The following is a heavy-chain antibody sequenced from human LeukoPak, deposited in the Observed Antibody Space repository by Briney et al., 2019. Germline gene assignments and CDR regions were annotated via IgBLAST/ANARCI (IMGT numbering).Heavy chain of an antibody. V-gene: IGHV4-30-4*08. D-gene: IGHD3-16*01. CDR3: ARVGRARGIYYFDY. CDR1: GGSISSGDYY. J-gene: IGHJ4*02. CDR2: IYYSGST. Sequence: SQTLSLTCTVSGGSISSGDYYWSWIRQPPGKGLEWIGYIYYSGSTYYNPSLKSRVTISVDTSKNQFSLKLSSVTAADTAVYYCARVGRARGIYYFDYWGQGTLVTVSS.